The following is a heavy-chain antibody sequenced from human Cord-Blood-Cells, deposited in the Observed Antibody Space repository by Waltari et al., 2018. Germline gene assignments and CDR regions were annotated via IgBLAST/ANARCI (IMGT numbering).Heavy chain of an antibody. CDR3: AFTSRIVEATDYYYYGMDV. J-gene: IGHJ6*02. V-gene: IGHV1-3*01. CDR2: INAGNGNT. Sequence: QVQLVQSGAEVKKPGASVKVSCKASGYTFTSYAMHWVRQAPRQRLEWMGWINAGNGNTKYSQKFQGRVTITRDTSASTAYMELSSLRSEDTAVYYCAFTSRIVEATDYYYYGMDVWGQGTTVTVSS. D-gene: IGHD1-26*01. CDR1: GYTFTSYA.